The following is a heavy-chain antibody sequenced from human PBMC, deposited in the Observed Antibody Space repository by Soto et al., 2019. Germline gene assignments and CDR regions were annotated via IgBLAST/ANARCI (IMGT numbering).Heavy chain of an antibody. Sequence: QVQLVQSGGEVKKPGASVKVSCKASGYTFTNSGISWVRQAPGQGLEWLGRISTYNSNTNSAPRLQGRLTMTTDTSTSTAYMELRSLTSDDTAVYYCARDERDSCSGGACFYFDYWGQGTLVTVSS. CDR3: ARDERDSCSGGACFYFDY. CDR2: ISTYNSNT. CDR1: GYTFTNSG. J-gene: IGHJ4*02. D-gene: IGHD2-15*01. V-gene: IGHV1-18*04.